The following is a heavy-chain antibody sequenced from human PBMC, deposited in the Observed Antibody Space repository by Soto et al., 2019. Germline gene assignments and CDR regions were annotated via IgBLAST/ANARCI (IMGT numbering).Heavy chain of an antibody. CDR1: GGSISSSY. CDR3: ARESISRCVDRRCPGWFDS. D-gene: IGHD3-22*01. Sequence: SKNLDLTCTVSGGSISSSYWSWIRQPPGKGLEWIGYIYYSGSTNYNPSLKSRVTISVDTSKNQFSLKLSAVTAADTAVYFCARESISRCVDRRCPGWFDSRGPGLLVT. J-gene: IGHJ5*02. V-gene: IGHV4-59*12. CDR2: IYYSGST.